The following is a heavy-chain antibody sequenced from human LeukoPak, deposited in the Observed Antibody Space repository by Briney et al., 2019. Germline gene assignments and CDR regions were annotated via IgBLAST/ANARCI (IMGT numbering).Heavy chain of an antibody. Sequence: GRSLRLSCTTSGFIFGDFAMTWVRQAPGKGLEWVGFIRSKAYGGTIEYAASVKGRFIISRDDSKSIAYLQMNSLKTEDTAVYYCTRGRTYISYWGQGTLVTVSS. D-gene: IGHD3-10*01. J-gene: IGHJ4*02. CDR1: GFIFGDFA. CDR3: TRGRTYISY. CDR2: IRSKAYGGTI. V-gene: IGHV3-49*04.